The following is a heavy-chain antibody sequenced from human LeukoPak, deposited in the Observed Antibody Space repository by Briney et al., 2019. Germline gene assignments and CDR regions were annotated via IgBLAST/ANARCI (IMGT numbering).Heavy chain of an antibody. CDR3: ARDSGAGIVGATPRAFDI. Sequence: GASVKVSCKASGGTFSSYAISWVRQAPGQGLEWMGRIIPILGIANYAQKFQGRVTITADKSTSTAYMELSSLRSEDTAVYYCARDSGAGIVGATPRAFDIWGQGTMVTVSS. V-gene: IGHV1-69*04. D-gene: IGHD1-26*01. CDR2: IIPILGIA. J-gene: IGHJ3*02. CDR1: GGTFSSYA.